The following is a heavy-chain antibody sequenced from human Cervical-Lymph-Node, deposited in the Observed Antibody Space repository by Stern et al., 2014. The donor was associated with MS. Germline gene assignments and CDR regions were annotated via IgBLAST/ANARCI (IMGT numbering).Heavy chain of an antibody. D-gene: IGHD7-27*01. Sequence: VQLVQSGGGLVQPGGSLRLSCVVSGFSFSDYSMNWVRQAPGRGLEWLSYISPGSTSKYYADSVKGRFIISRDNAKKSLYLHMNSLRAEDTAMYYCARDSSQLGARYFYDGMGVWGQGTTVTVSS. CDR2: ISPGSTSK. V-gene: IGHV3-48*01. CDR1: GFSFSDYS. CDR3: ARDSSQLGARYFYDGMGV. J-gene: IGHJ6*02.